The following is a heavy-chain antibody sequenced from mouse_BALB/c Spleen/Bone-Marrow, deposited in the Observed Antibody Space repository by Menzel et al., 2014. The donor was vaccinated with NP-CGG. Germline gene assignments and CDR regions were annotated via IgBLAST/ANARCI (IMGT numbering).Heavy chain of an antibody. D-gene: IGHD1-1*01. J-gene: IGHJ4*01. CDR1: GCTFSSFA. CDR3: ARHSGSTSYYYTMDY. CDR2: ISSGGSYT. Sequence: EVKLVEFGGGLVKPGGSLKLSCAASGCTFSSFAMSWVRQTPEKRLEWVATISSGGSYTYYPDSVKGRVTISRDNAKNTLYLQMSSLRSEDTAMYYCARHSGSTSYYYTMDYWGQGTSVTVSS. V-gene: IGHV5-9-3*01.